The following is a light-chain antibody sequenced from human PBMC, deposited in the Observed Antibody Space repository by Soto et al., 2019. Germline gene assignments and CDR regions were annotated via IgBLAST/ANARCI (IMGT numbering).Light chain of an antibody. CDR1: QGVRNNY. V-gene: IGKV3-20*01. CDR3: QQSGSAPLT. Sequence: EIVVTQSPGTLSLSTGERGTLSCRASQGVRNNYLAWYQQKPGQAPRLLIYGASSRSTGIPDRFSGSGSGTHLTLTISRLEPEDFAVYSCQQSGSAPLTFGQGTKLEIK. CDR2: GAS. J-gene: IGKJ1*01.